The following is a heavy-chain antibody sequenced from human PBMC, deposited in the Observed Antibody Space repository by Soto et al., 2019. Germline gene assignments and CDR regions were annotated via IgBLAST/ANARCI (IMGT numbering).Heavy chain of an antibody. Sequence: QVQLQESGPGLVKPSETLSLTCTVSGGSISNYYWSWIRQPPGKGLEWIGHIYYRGSANYNPSLKGRVTISVDTSKNQFSLKLNSVTAADAAMYYGARDWGVSGGGYYGMDVWGQGTTVTVSS. D-gene: IGHD3-16*01. CDR3: ARDWGVSGGGYYGMDV. CDR1: GGSISNYY. J-gene: IGHJ6*02. V-gene: IGHV4-59*01. CDR2: IYYRGSA.